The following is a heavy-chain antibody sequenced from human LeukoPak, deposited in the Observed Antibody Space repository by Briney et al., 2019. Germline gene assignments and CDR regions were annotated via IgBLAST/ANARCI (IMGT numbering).Heavy chain of an antibody. Sequence: GGSLTLSCAASEFNFSSYSINWVRQPPGKGREWVSSISSIRSYIYYADSVKGRFTISRDNAKNSLYLQMNSLRAEDTAVYYCVRLRGGYNYALGPFDFWGQGTLVTVSS. CDR1: EFNFSSYS. D-gene: IGHD5-18*01. V-gene: IGHV3-21*01. CDR3: VRLRGGYNYALGPFDF. CDR2: ISSIRSYI. J-gene: IGHJ4*02.